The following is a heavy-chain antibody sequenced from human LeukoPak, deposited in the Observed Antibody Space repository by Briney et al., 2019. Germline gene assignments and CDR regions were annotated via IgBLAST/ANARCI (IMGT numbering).Heavy chain of an antibody. CDR1: GGSISSYY. D-gene: IGHD6-19*01. CDR2: IHYSGST. CDR3: ARTGGPTYKSAWYI. V-gene: IGHV4-59*01. Sequence: SETLSLTCTVSGGSISSYYWSWIRQPPGKGLEWIGYIHYSGSTNYNPSLKSRVTISVDTSKNQFSLKLSSVTAADTAVYYCARTGGPTYKSAWYIWGQGTVVTVSS. J-gene: IGHJ3*02.